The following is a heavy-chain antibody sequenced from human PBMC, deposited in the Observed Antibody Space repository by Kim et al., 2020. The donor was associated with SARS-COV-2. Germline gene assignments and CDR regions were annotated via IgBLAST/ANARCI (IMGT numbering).Heavy chain of an antibody. CDR2: IYYSGST. CDR3: AKYGGSHRAWFDP. Sequence: SETLSLTCTVSGGSISSYYWSWIRQPPGKGLEWIGYIYYSGSTNYNPSLKSRVTISVDTSKNQFSLKLSSVTAADTAVYYCAKYGGSHRAWFDPWGQGTLVTVSS. CDR1: GGSISSYY. D-gene: IGHD1-26*01. J-gene: IGHJ5*02. V-gene: IGHV4-59*03.